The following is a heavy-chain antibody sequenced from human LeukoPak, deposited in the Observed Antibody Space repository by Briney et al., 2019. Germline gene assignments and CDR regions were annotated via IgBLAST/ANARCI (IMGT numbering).Heavy chain of an antibody. CDR3: SRHSSSWHAMDV. CDR1: GFTFSSYW. CDR2: IKEDGSEK. V-gene: IGHV3-7*02. D-gene: IGHD6-13*01. Sequence: GGSLRLSCAASGFTFSSYWMRWVRQAPGKGLEWVATIKEDGSEKYYVDSVKGRFTISRDNAKSSLYLQMNSLRAEDTAVYYCSRHSSSWHAMDVWGQGTTVTVSS. J-gene: IGHJ6*02.